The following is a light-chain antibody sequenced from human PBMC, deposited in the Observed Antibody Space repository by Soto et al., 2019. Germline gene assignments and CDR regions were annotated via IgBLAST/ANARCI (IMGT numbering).Light chain of an antibody. J-gene: IGKJ1*01. CDR1: QTVGSN. CDR3: QQYNTWPRT. Sequence: EIVMTQSPATLSVSKGERITISCRASQTVGSNLAWYQQTPGQAPRLLIYTTSSRAAGVPARFSGSGSGTEFTLTIVSLQSEDFVLYYCQQYNTWPRTFGQVAKV. CDR2: TTS. V-gene: IGKV3-15*01.